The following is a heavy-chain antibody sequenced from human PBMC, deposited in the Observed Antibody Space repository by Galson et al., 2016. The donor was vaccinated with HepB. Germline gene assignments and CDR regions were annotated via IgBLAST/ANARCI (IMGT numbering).Heavy chain of an antibody. D-gene: IGHD6-6*01. CDR2: ISNDGSST. V-gene: IGHV3-30*04. CDR1: GFTFSRYA. J-gene: IGHJ3*02. Sequence: SLRLSCAASGFTFSRYAIHWVRQAPGKGLEWVALISNDGSSTYYTDSVKGRFSISRDSSKNTLYLRMNSLRVEDTAMYYCARDPFRSSTRAFDIWGQGTMVTVSS. CDR3: ARDPFRSSTRAFDI.